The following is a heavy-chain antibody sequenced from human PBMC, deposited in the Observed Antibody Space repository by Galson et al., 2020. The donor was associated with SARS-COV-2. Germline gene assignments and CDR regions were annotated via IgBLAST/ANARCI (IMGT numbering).Heavy chain of an antibody. V-gene: IGHV4-30-4*01. Sequence: ETSETLSLTCTVSGVSISSGDYYWSWIRQPPGKGLEWIGYIYYSGSTYYNPSLKSRVTISVDTSKNQFSLKLSSVTAADTAVYYCARARRITIFGVVTDFDYWGQGTLVTVSS. CDR3: ARARRITIFGVVTDFDY. CDR1: GVSISSGDYY. J-gene: IGHJ4*02. D-gene: IGHD3-3*01. CDR2: IYYSGST.